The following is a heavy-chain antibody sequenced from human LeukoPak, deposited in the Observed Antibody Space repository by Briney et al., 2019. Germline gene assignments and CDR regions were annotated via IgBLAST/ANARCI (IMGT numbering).Heavy chain of an antibody. D-gene: IGHD3-16*01. CDR3: ARETSQKGAHYMDV. CDR1: GGSISSSSYY. Sequence: SETLSLTCTVSGGSISSSSYYWGWIRQPPGKGLEWIGSIYYSESTYYNPSLKSRVTISVDTSKNQFSLKLTSVTAADAAVYYCARETSQKGAHYMDVWGKGTTVTISS. V-gene: IGHV4-39*07. CDR2: IYYSEST. J-gene: IGHJ6*03.